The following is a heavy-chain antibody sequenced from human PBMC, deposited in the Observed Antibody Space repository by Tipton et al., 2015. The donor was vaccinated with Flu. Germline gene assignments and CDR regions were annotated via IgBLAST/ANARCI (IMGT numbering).Heavy chain of an antibody. D-gene: IGHD3-16*01. V-gene: IGHV1-2*02. Sequence: QLVQSGPEVKKPGASVKVSCKASGYTFTGYYMHWVRQAPGQGLEWMGWINPNSGGTNYAQKFQGRVTMTRGTSISTVYMELYRLRSDDTAVYYCARDGRVRSHWYFDLWGRGTLVTVSS. CDR2: INPNSGGT. J-gene: IGHJ2*01. CDR1: GYTFTGYY. CDR3: ARDGRVRSHWYFDL.